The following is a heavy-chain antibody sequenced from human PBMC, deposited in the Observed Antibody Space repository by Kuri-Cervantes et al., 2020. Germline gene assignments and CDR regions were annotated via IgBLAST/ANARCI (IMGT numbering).Heavy chain of an antibody. Sequence: GESLKISCAGSGFIFGSYSMNWVRQAPGKGPEWISYINNDSSTMYYAESVKGRFTIARDNAKKSLYLQMDGLRAEDTAVYYCARDGGYDAFDIWGQGTMVTVSS. D-gene: IGHD2-15*01. CDR1: GFIFGSYS. CDR3: ARDGGYDAFDI. J-gene: IGHJ3*02. CDR2: INNDSSTM. V-gene: IGHV3-48*01.